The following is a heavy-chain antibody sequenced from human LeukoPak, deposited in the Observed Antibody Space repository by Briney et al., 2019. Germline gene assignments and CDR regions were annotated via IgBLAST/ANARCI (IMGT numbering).Heavy chain of an antibody. D-gene: IGHD3-22*01. V-gene: IGHV1-18*01. CDR1: GYTFTSYG. J-gene: IGHJ3*02. Sequence: ASVKVSCKASGYTFTSYGISWVRQAPGQGLEWMGWISAYNGNTNYAQKLQGRVTMTTDTSTSTAYMELRSLRSDDTAVYYCAKRLRYYYDSSAVDAFDIWGQGAMVTVSS. CDR3: AKRLRYYYDSSAVDAFDI. CDR2: ISAYNGNT.